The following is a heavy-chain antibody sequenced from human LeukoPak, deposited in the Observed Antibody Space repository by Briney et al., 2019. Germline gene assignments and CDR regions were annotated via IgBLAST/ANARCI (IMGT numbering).Heavy chain of an antibody. CDR1: GGSISSGNYY. CDR2: IYTSGTT. Sequence: PSETLSLTCTVSGGSISSGNYYYSWIRQPAGKGLEWLGRIYTSGTTNYNPSLKSRVTISVDTSKNQFSLKLSSVTAADTAVYYCARAMITFGGVIVRTYYMDVWGKGTTVTVSS. CDR3: ARAMITFGGVIVRTYYMDV. J-gene: IGHJ6*03. V-gene: IGHV4-61*02. D-gene: IGHD3-16*02.